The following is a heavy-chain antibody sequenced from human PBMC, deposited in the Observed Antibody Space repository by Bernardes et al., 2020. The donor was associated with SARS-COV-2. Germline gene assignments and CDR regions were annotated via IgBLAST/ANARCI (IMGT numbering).Heavy chain of an antibody. CDR1: GITFTKYA. D-gene: IGHD3-3*01. V-gene: IGHV3-30*09. CDR3: ARDRSGYYNYYYYGMDI. Sequence: GGSLRLSCAASGITFTKYAVHWVRQAPGKGLEWVAVISYGGSNKYYADSVKGRFAISRDDSKNTVHLQMNSLGPVDTAVYYCARDRSGYYNYYYYGMDIWRQGPTLTLSS. CDR2: ISYGGSNK. J-gene: IGHJ6*02.